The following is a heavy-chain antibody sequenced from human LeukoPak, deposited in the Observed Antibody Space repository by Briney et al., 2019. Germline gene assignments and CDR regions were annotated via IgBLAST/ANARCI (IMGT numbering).Heavy chain of an antibody. CDR1: GGTFSSYA. J-gene: IGHJ4*02. CDR2: IIPIFGTA. D-gene: IGHD5-12*01. CDR3: ARAPTHSGYDPYYFDY. Sequence: SVTVSCKASGGTFSSYAISWVRQAPGQGLEWMGGIIPIFGTANYAQKFQGRVTITADESTSTAYMELSSLRSEDTAVYYCARAPTHSGYDPYYFDYWGQGTLVTVSS. V-gene: IGHV1-69*13.